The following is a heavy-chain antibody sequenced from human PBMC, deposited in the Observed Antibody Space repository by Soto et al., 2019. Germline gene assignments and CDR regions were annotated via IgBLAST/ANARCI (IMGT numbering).Heavy chain of an antibody. Sequence: QVQLVQSGAEVKKPGASVKVSCKASGYTFTSYGISWVRQAPGQGLEWMGWISAYNGNTNYAQKLQGRVTMTTDTSTITAYMELRSLRSDDTAVYYCARDGLLWFGELAPKQTFEYWGQGTLVTVSS. CDR3: ARDGLLWFGELAPKQTFEY. D-gene: IGHD3-10*01. CDR1: GYTFTSYG. J-gene: IGHJ4*02. CDR2: ISAYNGNT. V-gene: IGHV1-18*01.